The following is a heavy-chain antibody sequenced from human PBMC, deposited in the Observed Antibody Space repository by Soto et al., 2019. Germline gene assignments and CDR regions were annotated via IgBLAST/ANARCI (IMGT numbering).Heavy chain of an antibody. CDR1: GYTFTGYY. J-gene: IGHJ5*02. Sequence: EASVKVSCKASGYTFTGYYMHWVRQAPGQGLEWMGWINPNSGGTNYAQKFQGRVTMTRDTSISTAYMELSRLRSDDTAVYYCARDLGGRFGELYAWFDPWGQGTLVTVSS. CDR2: INPNSGGT. CDR3: ARDLGGRFGELYAWFDP. V-gene: IGHV1-2*02. D-gene: IGHD3-10*01.